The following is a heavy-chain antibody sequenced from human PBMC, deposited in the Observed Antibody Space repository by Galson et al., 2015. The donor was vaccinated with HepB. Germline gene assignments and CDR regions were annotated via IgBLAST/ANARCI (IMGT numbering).Heavy chain of an antibody. CDR3: AGLDYFDTNEVDY. CDR1: GGSISSSRCY. CDR2: IYYGANT. D-gene: IGHD3-22*01. Sequence: ETLSLTCTVSGGSISSSRCYWGWIRQPPGKGLEWIGSIYYGANTYYSPSLKSRVTMSVDTSNNQLSLSLRSVTAADTAVYYCAGLDYFDTNEVDYWGQGILVTVSS. V-gene: IGHV4-39*01. J-gene: IGHJ4*01.